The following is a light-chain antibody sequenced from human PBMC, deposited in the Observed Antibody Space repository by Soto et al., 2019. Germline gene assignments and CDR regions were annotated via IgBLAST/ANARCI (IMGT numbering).Light chain of an antibody. CDR3: QTYDSSLSGSGV. Sequence: QSVLTQPPSVSGAPGQRVTISCTGSSSNIGAGYDVHWYQQLPGTAPKLLIYDNSNRPSGVPDRFSGSKSGTSASLAITGLQAEDEAEYYCQTYDSSLSGSGVFGGGTKVTVL. J-gene: IGLJ2*01. CDR1: SSNIGAGYD. CDR2: DNS. V-gene: IGLV1-40*01.